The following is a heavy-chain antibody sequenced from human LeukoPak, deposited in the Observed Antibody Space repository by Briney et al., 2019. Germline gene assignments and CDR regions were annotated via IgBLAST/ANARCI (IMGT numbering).Heavy chain of an antibody. Sequence: SETLSLTCAVYGGSFSGYYWSWIRQPPGEGLEWIGEINHSGSTNYNPSLKSRVTISVDTSKNQFSLKLSSVTAADTAVYYCARGSTVFDPWGQGTLVTVSS. CDR1: GGSFSGYY. CDR3: ARGSTVFDP. J-gene: IGHJ5*02. CDR2: INHSGST. V-gene: IGHV4-34*01. D-gene: IGHD4-17*01.